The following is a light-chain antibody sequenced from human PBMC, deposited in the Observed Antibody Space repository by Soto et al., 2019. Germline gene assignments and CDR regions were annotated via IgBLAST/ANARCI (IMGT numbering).Light chain of an antibody. J-gene: IGKJ1*01. CDR3: QQTYTTPRT. CDR1: QTVSTY. CDR2: ATS. Sequence: ETQMTQSPSSLSASVGDRIIITCRASQTVSTYLNCYQQKPGKAPTLLISATSTFQSGVPPRFSGSGSGTEFTLTITSLPPEDFATYYCQQTYTTPRTFGQGTKVDIK. V-gene: IGKV1-39*01.